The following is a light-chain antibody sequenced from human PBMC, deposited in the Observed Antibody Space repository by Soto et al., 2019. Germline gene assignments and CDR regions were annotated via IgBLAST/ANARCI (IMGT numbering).Light chain of an antibody. CDR1: QSVSSN. V-gene: IGKV3-15*01. Sequence: EIVMTQPPATLSVSPGERGTLSCRASQSVSSNLAWYQQKPGQAPRLLIYGASTRATGIPARFSGSGSGTEFTLTISSLQSEDFAVYYCQQYNNWPPYTFGQGTKLEIK. CDR2: GAS. CDR3: QQYNNWPPYT. J-gene: IGKJ2*01.